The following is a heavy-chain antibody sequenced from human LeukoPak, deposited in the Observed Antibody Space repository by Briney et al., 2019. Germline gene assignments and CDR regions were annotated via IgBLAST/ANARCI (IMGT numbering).Heavy chain of an antibody. J-gene: IGHJ4*02. CDR2: IKQDGSAK. Sequence: GGSLRLSCAASGFTFSSFWMSWVRQAPGKGLEWVANIKQDGSAKFYVDSVKGRFTISRDNTKNSLYLQMNSLRAEDTAFYFCARDEQLVFDYWGQGTLVTVSS. V-gene: IGHV3-7*03. CDR1: GFTFSSFW. D-gene: IGHD6-13*01. CDR3: ARDEQLVFDY.